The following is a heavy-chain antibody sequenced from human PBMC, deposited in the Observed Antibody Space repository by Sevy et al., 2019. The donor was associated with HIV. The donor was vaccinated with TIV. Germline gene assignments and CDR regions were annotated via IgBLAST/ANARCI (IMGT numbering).Heavy chain of an antibody. CDR1: GFTFSSYW. V-gene: IGHV3-7*01. CDR2: IKQDGSEK. Sequence: GGSLRLSCAASGFTFSSYWMSWVRQAPGKGLEWVANIKQDGSEKYYVDSVKGRFTISRDNAKNSLYLQMNSLRAEDTAVYYCASRDDYYHYGMDVWGQGTTVTVSS. J-gene: IGHJ6*02. CDR3: ASRDDYYHYGMDV.